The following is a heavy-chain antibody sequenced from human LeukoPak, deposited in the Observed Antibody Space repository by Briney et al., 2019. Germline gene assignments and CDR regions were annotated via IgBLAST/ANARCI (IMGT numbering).Heavy chain of an antibody. V-gene: IGHV4-34*01. J-gene: IGHJ5*02. D-gene: IGHD3-10*02. CDR1: GGSFSGYY. CDR2: INHSGST. CDR3: ARHYYVLNWFDP. Sequence: SETLSLTCAVYGGSFSGYYWSWIRQPPGKGLEWIGEINHSGSTNYNPSLRSRVTISVDTSKNQFSLKLSSVTAADTAVYYCARHYYVLNWFDPWGQGTLVTVSS.